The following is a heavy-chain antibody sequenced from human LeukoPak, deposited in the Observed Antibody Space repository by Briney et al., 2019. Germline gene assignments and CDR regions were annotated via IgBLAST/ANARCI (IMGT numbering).Heavy chain of an antibody. V-gene: IGHV1-2*02. J-gene: IGHJ4*02. Sequence: ASVKVSCKASGGTFSSYYMHWVRQAPGQGLEWMGWINPNSGGTNYAQKFQGRVTMTRDTSISTAYMELSRLRSDDTAVYYCARFFDFWSGYFDYWGPGNPGHRLL. CDR1: GGTFSSYY. D-gene: IGHD3-3*01. CDR3: ARFFDFWSGYFDY. CDR2: INPNSGGT.